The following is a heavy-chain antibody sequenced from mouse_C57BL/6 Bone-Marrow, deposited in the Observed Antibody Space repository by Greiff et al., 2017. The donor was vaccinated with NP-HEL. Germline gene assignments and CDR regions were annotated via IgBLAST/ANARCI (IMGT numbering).Heavy chain of an antibody. CDR1: GYSITSDY. V-gene: IGHV3-8*01. CDR3: ARYMHYYGSSRSQDYFDY. J-gene: IGHJ2*01. D-gene: IGHD1-1*01. CDR2: ISYSGST. Sequence: EVKLVESGPGLAKPSQTLSLTCSVTGYSITSDYWNWIRKFPGNKLEYMGYISYSGSTYYNPSLKSRISITRDTSKNQYYLQLNSVTTEDTATYYCARYMHYYGSSRSQDYFDYWGQGTTLTVSS.